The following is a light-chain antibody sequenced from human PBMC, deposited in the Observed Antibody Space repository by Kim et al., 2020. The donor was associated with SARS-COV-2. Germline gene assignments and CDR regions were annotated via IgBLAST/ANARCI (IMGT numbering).Light chain of an antibody. Sequence: ASVGDGVTISCRASRRISRWLAWYQQKPGTAPKLLIYRASTLQSGVPSRFSGSGSETEFTLTITSLQPDDFATYYCQHYDSSPWTFGQGTKVDIK. CDR3: QHYDSSPWT. CDR2: RAS. J-gene: IGKJ1*01. V-gene: IGKV1-5*03. CDR1: RRISRW.